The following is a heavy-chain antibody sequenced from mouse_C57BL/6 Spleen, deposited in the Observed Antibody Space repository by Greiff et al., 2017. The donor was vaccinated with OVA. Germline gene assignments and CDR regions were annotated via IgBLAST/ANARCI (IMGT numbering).Heavy chain of an antibody. V-gene: IGHV1-55*01. J-gene: IGHJ1*03. CDR3: TRHYGSSLSYWYFDV. CDR2: IYPGSGST. D-gene: IGHD1-1*01. CDR1: GYTFTSYW. Sequence: QVQLQQPGAELVKPGASVKMSCKASGYTFTSYWITWVKQRPGQGLEWIGDIYPGSGSTNYNEKFKSKATLTVDTSSSTAYMQLSSLTSEDSAVYYCTRHYGSSLSYWYFDVWGTGTTVTVSS.